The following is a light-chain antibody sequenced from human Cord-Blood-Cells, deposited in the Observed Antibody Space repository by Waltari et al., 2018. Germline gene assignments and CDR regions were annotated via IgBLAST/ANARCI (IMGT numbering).Light chain of an antibody. V-gene: IGKV1-39*01. J-gene: IGKJ2*03. CDR2: AGS. CDR1: QSISSD. Sequence: DIQLTQSPSSLSASVGDRVTITCRASQSISSDLNWYQQKPGKAPKLLICAGSILQSRGPSRFSGSGSGTDFTLTISSLQPEDFATYYCQQSYSAPHSFGQRTKLEIK. CDR3: QQSYSAPHS.